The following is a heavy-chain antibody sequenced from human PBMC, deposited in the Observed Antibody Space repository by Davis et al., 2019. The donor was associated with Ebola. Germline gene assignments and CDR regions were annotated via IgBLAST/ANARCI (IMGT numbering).Heavy chain of an antibody. CDR2: MNPNSGNT. D-gene: IGHD3-9*01. CDR1: GYTFTSYD. CDR3: ARVYTIFGGMDV. Sequence: ASVKVSCKASGYTFTSYDINWVRQATGQGLEWMGWMNPNSGNTGYAQKFQGRVTMARNTSISTAYMELSSLRSEDTAVYYCARVYTIFGGMDVWGQGTTVTVSS. J-gene: IGHJ6*02. V-gene: IGHV1-8*01.